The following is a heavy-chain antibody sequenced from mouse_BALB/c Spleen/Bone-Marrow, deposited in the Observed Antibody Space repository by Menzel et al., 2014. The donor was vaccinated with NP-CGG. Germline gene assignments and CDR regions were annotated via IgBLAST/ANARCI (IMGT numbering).Heavy chain of an antibody. V-gene: IGHV14-3*02. CDR2: IDPANGNT. CDR3: ASYDYGYYFDY. Sequence: VQLQQSGAELVKPGASVKLSCTASDFNIKDTYMHWVKQRPEQGLEWIGRIDPANGNTKYDPKFQGKATITADTSSNTAYLQLSSLTSEDTAVYYCASYDYGYYFDYWGQGTTLTVSS. CDR1: DFNIKDTY. J-gene: IGHJ2*01. D-gene: IGHD2-4*01.